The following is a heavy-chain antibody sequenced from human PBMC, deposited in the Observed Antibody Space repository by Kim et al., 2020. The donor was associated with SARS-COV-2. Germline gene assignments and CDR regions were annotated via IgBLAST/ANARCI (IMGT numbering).Heavy chain of an antibody. CDR2: IYPGDSDT. Sequence: GESLKISCKGSGYSFTSYWIGWVRQMPGKVLEWMGIIYPGDSDTRYSPSFQGQVTISADKSISTAYLQWSSLKASGTAMYYCARQGDILTGYFMSGDWFDPWGQGTLVTVSS. CDR1: GYSFTSYW. J-gene: IGHJ5*02. V-gene: IGHV5-51*01. CDR3: ARQGDILTGYFMSGDWFDP. D-gene: IGHD3-9*01.